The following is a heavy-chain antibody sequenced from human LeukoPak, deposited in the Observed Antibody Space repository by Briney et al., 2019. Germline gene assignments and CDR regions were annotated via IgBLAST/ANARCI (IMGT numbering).Heavy chain of an antibody. CDR2: ISYDGSNK. D-gene: IGHD3-22*01. CDR3: ANIGGYYYDSSGYYQDY. Sequence: GGSLRLSCAASGFTFSSYWMSWVRQAPGKGLEWVAVISYDGSNKYYADSVKGRFTISRDNSKNTLYLQMNSLRAEDTAVYYCANIGGYYYDSSGYYQDYWGQGTLVTVSS. J-gene: IGHJ4*02. CDR1: GFTFSSYW. V-gene: IGHV3-30*18.